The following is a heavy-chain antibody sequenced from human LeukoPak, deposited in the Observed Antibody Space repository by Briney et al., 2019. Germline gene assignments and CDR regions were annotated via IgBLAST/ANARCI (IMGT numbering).Heavy chain of an antibody. CDR2: MSPNSGNT. Sequence: ASVKVSCKASGYTFNSYDIKWVRQATGQGLEWMGWMSPNSGNTGYAQKFQGRVTMTRNTSISTAYMELSSLRSEDTAVYYCAREVSARGGGYWGQGTLVTVSS. CDR1: GYTFNSYD. CDR3: AREVSARGGGY. V-gene: IGHV1-8*01. J-gene: IGHJ4*02. D-gene: IGHD3-16*01.